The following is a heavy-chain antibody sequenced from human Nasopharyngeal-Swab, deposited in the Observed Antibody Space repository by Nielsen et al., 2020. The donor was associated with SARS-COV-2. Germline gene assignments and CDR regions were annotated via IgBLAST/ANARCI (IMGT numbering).Heavy chain of an antibody. CDR2: IIPIFGTA. CDR3: ARDRGSHGYFKYYYYYMDV. Sequence: SVQVSCKASGGTFSSYAISWVRQAPGQGLEWMGGIIPIFGTANYAQKFQGRVTITADESTSTAYMELSSLRSEDTAVYYCARDRGSHGYFKYYYYYMDVWGKGTTVTVSS. D-gene: IGHD5-18*01. V-gene: IGHV1-69*13. CDR1: GGTFSSYA. J-gene: IGHJ6*03.